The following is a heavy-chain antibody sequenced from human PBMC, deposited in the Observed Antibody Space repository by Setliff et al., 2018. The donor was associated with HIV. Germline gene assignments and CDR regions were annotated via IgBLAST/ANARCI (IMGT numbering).Heavy chain of an antibody. CDR3: AAFLVSPVTTQDY. Sequence: PSETLSLTCAMSGDSLNSDAFSWSWIRLPPGEGLEWIGYMKEGGRTYYDPSLKGRVTISVDTSKNHLSLKLTSVTAADTAMYYCAAFLVSPVTTQDYWGQGTPVTVSS. J-gene: IGHJ4*02. CDR1: GDSLNSDAFS. D-gene: IGHD4-17*01. V-gene: IGHV4-30-2*03. CDR2: MKEGGRT.